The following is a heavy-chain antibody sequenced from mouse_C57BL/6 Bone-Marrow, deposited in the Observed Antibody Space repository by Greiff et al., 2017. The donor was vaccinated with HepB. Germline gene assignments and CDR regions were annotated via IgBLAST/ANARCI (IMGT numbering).Heavy chain of an antibody. J-gene: IGHJ3*01. CDR3: ALYYGSSWFAY. CDR1: GYTFTSYW. V-gene: IGHV1-59*01. Sequence: QVQLQQPGAELVRPGTSVKLSCKASGYTFTSYWMHWVKQRPGQGLEWIGVIDPSDSYTNYNQKFKGKATLTVDTSSSTAYMQLSSLTSEDSAVYYCALYYGSSWFAYWGQGTLVTVSA. CDR2: IDPSDSYT. D-gene: IGHD1-1*01.